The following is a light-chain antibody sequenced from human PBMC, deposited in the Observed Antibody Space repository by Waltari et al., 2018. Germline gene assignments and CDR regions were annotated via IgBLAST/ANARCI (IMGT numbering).Light chain of an antibody. CDR2: DAS. CDR1: QSVSSN. CDR3: QQYNNWPRV. Sequence: EIVMTQSPATLSVSPGERATLSCRASQSVSSNLVWYQQKPGQAPRLLIYDASTRATGIPARFSGSGSGTEFTLTISSVQSEDFAVYHCQQYNNWPRVFGPGTKVDIK. J-gene: IGKJ3*01. V-gene: IGKV3-15*01.